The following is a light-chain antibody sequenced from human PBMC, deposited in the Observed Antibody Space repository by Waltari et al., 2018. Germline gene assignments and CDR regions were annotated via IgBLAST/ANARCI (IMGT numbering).Light chain of an antibody. CDR2: EVS. CDR1: SSDVGAYDY. CDR3: SSYAGSNNLV. J-gene: IGLJ2*01. Sequence: QSALTQPPSASGSPGQSVTISCTGTSSDVGAYDYFSWYQHHPGKAPKLLISEVSKRPSGVPDRFAGSRSGNTASLTVSGLQAEDEADYYCSSYAGSNNLVFGGGTKLTVL. V-gene: IGLV2-8*01.